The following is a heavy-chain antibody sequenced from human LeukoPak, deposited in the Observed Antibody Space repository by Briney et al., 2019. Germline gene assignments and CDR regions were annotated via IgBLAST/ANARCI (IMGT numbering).Heavy chain of an antibody. J-gene: IGHJ4*02. Sequence: GGSLRLSCAASGFTFSSYVMSWVRQAPGKGLEWVSTISGVGVTTYYADSVKGRFTISRNNSMNTLYLQMNSLRAEDKAVYYCAKTYRSNWSTDYWGQGTLVTVSS. CDR2: ISGVGVTT. V-gene: IGHV3-23*01. CDR3: AKTYRSNWSTDY. D-gene: IGHD6-13*01. CDR1: GFTFSSYV.